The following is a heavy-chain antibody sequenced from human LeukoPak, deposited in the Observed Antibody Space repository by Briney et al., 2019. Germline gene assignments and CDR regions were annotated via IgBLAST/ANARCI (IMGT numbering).Heavy chain of an antibody. CDR3: ARVKAYYFDY. CDR2: IYYSGST. V-gene: IGHV4-59*01. CDR1: GGSIGSYY. Sequence: PSETLSLTCTVSGGSIGSYYWSWIRQSPGKGLEWIGYIYYSGSTNYNLSLKSRVTISVDTSKNQFSLKLSSVTAADTAVYYCARVKAYYFDYWGQGTLVTVSS. J-gene: IGHJ4*02.